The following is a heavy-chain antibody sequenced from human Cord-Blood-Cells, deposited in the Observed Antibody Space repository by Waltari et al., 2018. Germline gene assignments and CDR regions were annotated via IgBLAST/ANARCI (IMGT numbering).Heavy chain of an antibody. CDR3: ARDFRRTVTTYYFDY. J-gene: IGHJ4*02. CDR2: ISYDGSNK. V-gene: IGHV3-30-3*01. Sequence: QVQLVESGGGVVQPGRSLRLSCAASGFTFSSYAMHWVRQAPGKGLEWVAVISYDGSNKDYADSVKGRFTISRDNSKNTRYLQRNSLRAEDTAVYYCARDFRRTVTTYYFDYWGQGTLVTVSS. D-gene: IGHD4-4*01. CDR1: GFTFSSYA.